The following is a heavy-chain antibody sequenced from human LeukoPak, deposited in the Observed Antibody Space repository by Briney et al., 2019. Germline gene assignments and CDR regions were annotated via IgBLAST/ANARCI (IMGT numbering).Heavy chain of an antibody. CDR2: ISGSGGST. CDR1: GFTFSSYA. CDR3: ARDGAVAGKIDY. D-gene: IGHD6-19*01. J-gene: IGHJ4*02. Sequence: PGGSLRLSCAASGFTFSSYAMSWVRQAPGKGLEWVSAISGSGGSTYYADSVKGRFTISRDNSKNTLYLQMNSLRAEDTAVYYCARDGAVAGKIDYWGQGTLVTVSS. V-gene: IGHV3-23*01.